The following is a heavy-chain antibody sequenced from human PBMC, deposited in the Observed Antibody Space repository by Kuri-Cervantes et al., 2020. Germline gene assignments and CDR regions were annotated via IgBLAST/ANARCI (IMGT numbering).Heavy chain of an antibody. J-gene: IGHJ6*02. V-gene: IGHV1-69*02. CDR2: IIPILGIA. CDR1: GGTFSSYT. Sequence: SVKVSCKASGGTFSSYTISWVRQAPGQGLEWMGRIIPILGIANYAQKFQGRVTITADKSTSTAYMELSSLRSEDTAVYYCARFMITFGGVIVSRYGMDVWGQGTTVTVSS. CDR3: ARFMITFGGVIVSRYGMDV. D-gene: IGHD3-16*02.